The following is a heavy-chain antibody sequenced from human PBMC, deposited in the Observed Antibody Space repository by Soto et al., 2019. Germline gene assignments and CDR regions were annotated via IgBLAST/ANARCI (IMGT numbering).Heavy chain of an antibody. J-gene: IGHJ6*02. CDR3: RRSSRYSTDV. CDR2: IYSTGNT. Sequence: QLQLQESGPGLVKPSETLSLTCTVSGDSIRSSSYWGWIRQPPGKGLEWIGSIYSTGNTYYNPSLNSKVPISVDTYKTQFSLNVISVTAADTAVYYCRRSSRYSTDVWGQGTTVTVSS. D-gene: IGHD6-13*01. CDR1: GDSIRSSSY. V-gene: IGHV4-39*01.